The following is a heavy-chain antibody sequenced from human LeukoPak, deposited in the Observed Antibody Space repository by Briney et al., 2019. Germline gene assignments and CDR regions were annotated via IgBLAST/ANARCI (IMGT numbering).Heavy chain of an antibody. CDR2: IYYSGST. CDR1: GGSISSSSYY. D-gene: IGHD1-26*01. J-gene: IGHJ6*03. CDR3: ARDRGGSYFLPYYYYYYYMDV. V-gene: IGHV4-39*07. Sequence: PSETLSLTCTVSGGSISSSSYYWGWIRQPPGKGLEWIGSIYYSGSTYYNPSLKSRVTISVDTSKNQFSLKLSSVTAADTAAYYCARDRGGSYFLPYYYYYYYMDVWGKGTTVTVSS.